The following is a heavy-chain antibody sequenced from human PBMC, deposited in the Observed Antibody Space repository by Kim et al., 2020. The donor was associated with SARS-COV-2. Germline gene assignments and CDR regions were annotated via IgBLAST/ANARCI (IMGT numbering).Heavy chain of an antibody. CDR1: GFTFSSYA. V-gene: IGHV3-30-3*01. CDR2: MSYGGSTK. Sequence: GGSLRLSCAASGFTFSSYALHWVRQGPGKGLEWVAVMSYGGSTKNYADSVKGRFTISRDNSESTLYLQMDSLRTDDTAIYYCARDGETWGGPRHFDYWGLGTLVTVSS. D-gene: IGHD3-10*01. J-gene: IGHJ4*02. CDR3: ARDGETWGGPRHFDY.